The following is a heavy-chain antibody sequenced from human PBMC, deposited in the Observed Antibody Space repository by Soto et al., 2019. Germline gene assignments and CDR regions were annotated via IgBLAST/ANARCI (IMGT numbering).Heavy chain of an antibody. CDR2: ISSSSSYI. D-gene: IGHD6-13*01. Sequence: SGGSLRLSCAASGFTFSSYSMNWVRQAPGKGLEWVSSISSSSSYIYYADSVKGRFTISRDNAKNSLYLQMNSLRAEDTAVYYCARDPGYSSSWYLDYYYYYGMDVWGQGTTVTVSS. CDR1: GFTFSSYS. V-gene: IGHV3-21*01. CDR3: ARDPGYSSSWYLDYYYYYGMDV. J-gene: IGHJ6*02.